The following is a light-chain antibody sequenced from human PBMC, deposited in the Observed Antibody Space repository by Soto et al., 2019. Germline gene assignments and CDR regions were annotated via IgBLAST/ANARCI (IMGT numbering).Light chain of an antibody. CDR3: SSYAGSNTVV. Sequence: QSALTQPPSASGSPGQSVTISCTGTRSDVGGYNYVSWYQQHPGKAPKLMIYEVSKRPSGVPDRFSGSKSGNTASLTVSGLQAEHEADYYCSSYAGSNTVVFGGGTKLTVL. J-gene: IGLJ2*01. V-gene: IGLV2-8*01. CDR1: RSDVGGYNY. CDR2: EVS.